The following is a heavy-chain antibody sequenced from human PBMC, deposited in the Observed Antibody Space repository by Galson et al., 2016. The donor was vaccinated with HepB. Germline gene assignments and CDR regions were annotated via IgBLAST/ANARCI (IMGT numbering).Heavy chain of an antibody. CDR2: ISYDGTNT. CDR3: AKERGISTTMLDYYYHYDMDV. CDR1: GFTFSDYG. Sequence: SLRLSCAASGFTFSDYGMHWVRQAPGKGLEWVAVISYDGTNTYYVDSVKGRFTISRDNSKNTLFLQMDSLRLEDTAAYYCAKERGISTTMLDYYYHYDMDVWGQGTTVTVSS. V-gene: IGHV3-30*18. J-gene: IGHJ6*02. D-gene: IGHD3-10*02.